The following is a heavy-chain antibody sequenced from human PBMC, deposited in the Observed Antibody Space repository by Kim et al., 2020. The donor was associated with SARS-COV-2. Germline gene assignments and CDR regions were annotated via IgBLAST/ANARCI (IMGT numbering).Heavy chain of an antibody. Sequence: GGSLRLSCAASGFTFSSYSMNWVRQAPGKGLEWVSSISSSSSYIYYADSVKGRFTISRDNAKNSLYLQMNSLRAEDTAVYYCARVTGRFGELDAFDIWGQGTMDTVSS. V-gene: IGHV3-21*01. J-gene: IGHJ3*02. CDR1: GFTFSSYS. CDR2: ISSSSSYI. D-gene: IGHD3-10*01. CDR3: ARVTGRFGELDAFDI.